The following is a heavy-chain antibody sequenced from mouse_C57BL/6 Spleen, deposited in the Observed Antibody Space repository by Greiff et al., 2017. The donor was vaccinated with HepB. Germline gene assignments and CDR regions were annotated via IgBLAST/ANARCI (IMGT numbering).Heavy chain of an antibody. J-gene: IGHJ2*01. V-gene: IGHV5-6*01. CDR3: ARRGTWDGFDY. CDR2: ISSGGSYT. Sequence: EVQLVESGGDLVKPGGSLKLSCAASGFTFSSYGMSWVRQTPDKRLEWVATISSGGSYTYYPDSVKGRFTISRDNAKNTLYLQMSSLKSEDTAMYYCARRGTWDGFDYWGQGTTLTVSS. CDR1: GFTFSSYG. D-gene: IGHD4-1*01.